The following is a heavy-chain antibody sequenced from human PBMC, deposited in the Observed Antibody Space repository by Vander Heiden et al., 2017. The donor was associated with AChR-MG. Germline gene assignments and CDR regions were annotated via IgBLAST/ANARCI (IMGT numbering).Heavy chain of an antibody. CDR3: ARDKVDQYYYDSSGYYS. CDR2: IIPIFGTA. D-gene: IGHD3-22*01. V-gene: IGHV1-69*01. Sequence: QVQLVQSTAEVKKPGSSVKVSCKASGGTFSSYAISWVRQAPGQGLEWMGGIIPIFGTANYAQKFQGRVTITADESTSTAYMELSSLRSEDTAVYYCARDKVDQYYYDSSGYYSWGQGTLVTVSS. J-gene: IGHJ4*02. CDR1: GGTFSSYA.